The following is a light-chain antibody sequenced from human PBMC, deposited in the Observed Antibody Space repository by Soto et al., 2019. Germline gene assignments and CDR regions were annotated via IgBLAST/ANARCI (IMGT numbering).Light chain of an antibody. V-gene: IGKV1-33*01. CDR2: GSS. CDR3: QQFDNSPLDT. Sequence: DIQMTQSPSSLSASVGDRVNSTCQASQDISFYLNWFHQKPGKAPKLLIYGSSTLETGVPSRFSGSGSGTDFTLTISSLQPEDVGIYYCQQFDNSPLDTFGHGTRVD. CDR1: QDISFY. J-gene: IGKJ3*01.